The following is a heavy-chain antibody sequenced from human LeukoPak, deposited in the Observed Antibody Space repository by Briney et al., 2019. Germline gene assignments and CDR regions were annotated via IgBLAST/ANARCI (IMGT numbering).Heavy chain of an antibody. CDR1: GFTFDDYA. D-gene: IGHD2-2*02. V-gene: IGHV3-9*01. CDR3: AKDTNCSSTSCYTPNYYYYGMDV. J-gene: IGHJ6*02. Sequence: PGGSLRLSCAASGFTFDDYAMHWVRQAPGKGLEWVSGISWNSGSIGYADSVKGRFTISRDNAKNSLYLQMNSLRAEDTALYHCAKDTNCSSTSCYTPNYYYYGMDVWGQGTTVTVSS. CDR2: ISWNSGSI.